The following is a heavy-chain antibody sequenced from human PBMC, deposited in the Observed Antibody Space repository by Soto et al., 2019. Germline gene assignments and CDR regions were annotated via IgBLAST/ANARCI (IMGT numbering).Heavy chain of an antibody. J-gene: IGHJ5*02. CDR1: GYTFTGYY. CDR3: AREDHDWFDP. CDR2: INPNSGGT. Sequence: GXSVKVPCNAAGYTFTGYYMHWGRQAPGQGLEWMGWINPNSGGTNYAQKFQGRVTMTRDTSISTAYMELSRLRSDDTAVYYCAREDHDWFDPWGQGTLVTVSS. V-gene: IGHV1-2*02.